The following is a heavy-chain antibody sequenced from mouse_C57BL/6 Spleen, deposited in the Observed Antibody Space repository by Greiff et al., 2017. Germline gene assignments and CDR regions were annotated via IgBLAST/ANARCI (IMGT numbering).Heavy chain of an antibody. J-gene: IGHJ4*01. Sequence: VQRVESGAELARPGASVKLSCKASGYTFTSYGISWVKQRPGQGLEWIGMIHPNSGSTNYNEKFKSKATLTVDKSSSTAYMQLSSLTSEDSAVYYCARGTVVATPDAMDYWGQGTSVTVSS. D-gene: IGHD1-1*01. CDR2: IHPNSGST. V-gene: IGHV1-64*01. CDR3: ARGTVVATPDAMDY. CDR1: GYTFTSYG.